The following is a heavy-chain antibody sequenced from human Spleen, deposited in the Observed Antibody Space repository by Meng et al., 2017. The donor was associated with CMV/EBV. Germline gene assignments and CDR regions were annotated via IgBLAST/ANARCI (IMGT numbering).Heavy chain of an antibody. D-gene: IGHD1-26*01. CDR2: INRDGSST. CDR3: ARDTSIYSGNSPFDS. CDR1: GFTFSINW. J-gene: IGHJ4*02. V-gene: IGHV3-74*01. Sequence: GESLKISCAASGFTFSINWMHWVRQAPGKGLVWVSRINRDGSSTTYADSVKGRFTVSRDNAKNTMYLQMNSLRAEDTAVYYCARDTSIYSGNSPFDSWGQGTLVTVSS.